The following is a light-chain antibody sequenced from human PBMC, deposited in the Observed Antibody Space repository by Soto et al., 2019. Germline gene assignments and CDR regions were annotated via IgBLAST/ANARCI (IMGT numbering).Light chain of an antibody. J-gene: IGKJ1*01. V-gene: IGKV3-20*01. Sequence: EIVLTQSPGTLSLSPGERATLSCRTSQSVSNNYLAWYQQKPGQAPRLLIYGASSRATGIPDRFSGSGSGTEFTLTISRMQSEDFAVYYWQQYNPWPATVGQGPKGDSK. CDR3: QQYNPWPAT. CDR1: QSVSNNY. CDR2: GAS.